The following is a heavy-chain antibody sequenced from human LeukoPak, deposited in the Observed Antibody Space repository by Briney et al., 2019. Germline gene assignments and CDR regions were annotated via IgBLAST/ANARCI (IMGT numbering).Heavy chain of an antibody. J-gene: IGHJ6*02. CDR2: IYYRGNT. V-gene: IGHV4-30-4*02. CDR3: ARVRSSRGLGDYGDFYYYYGMDV. Sequence: SETLSLTCSVSGGSITSDDYYWSWIRQPPGKGVEWIVYIYYRGNTYYNPSLKSRVSISVDTSKNYFSLKVNSVTAADTAVYYCARVRSSRGLGDYGDFYYYYGMDVWGQGTTVTVSS. CDR1: GGSITSDDYY. D-gene: IGHD4-17*01.